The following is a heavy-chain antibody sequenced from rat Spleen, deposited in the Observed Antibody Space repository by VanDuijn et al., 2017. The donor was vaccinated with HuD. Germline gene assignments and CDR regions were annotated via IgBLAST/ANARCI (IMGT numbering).Heavy chain of an antibody. Sequence: EVQLVESGGGLVQPGRSMKLSCAVSGFTFSNYGMAWVRQAPKKGLEWVAYISYDGGSIYYRDSVKGRFTISRDNAESTQYLQMDSLRSEDTATYYCATGRYHGYTSWYFDYWGQGVMVTVSS. CDR3: ATGRYHGYTSWYFDY. V-gene: IGHV5S13*01. D-gene: IGHD1-9*01. CDR1: GFTFSNYG. J-gene: IGHJ2*01. CDR2: ISYDGGSI.